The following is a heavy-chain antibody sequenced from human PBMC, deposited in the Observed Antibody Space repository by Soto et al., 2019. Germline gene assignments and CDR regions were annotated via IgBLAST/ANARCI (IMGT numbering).Heavy chain of an antibody. J-gene: IGHJ6*02. D-gene: IGHD6-13*01. CDR2: ISYDGNNK. CDR1: GFTFNKYG. V-gene: IGHV3-30*18. CDR3: AKDQGVAVGGSYGMDV. Sequence: QLVQSGGGVVQWGGSLTISCAASGFTFNKYGLQWVRRAPGKGLEWVAVISYDGNNKHYADSLKGRFTVSRDDSKNTLFLQMNSLRVDAAAVYYCAKDQGVAVGGSYGMDVWGQGTTVTVSS.